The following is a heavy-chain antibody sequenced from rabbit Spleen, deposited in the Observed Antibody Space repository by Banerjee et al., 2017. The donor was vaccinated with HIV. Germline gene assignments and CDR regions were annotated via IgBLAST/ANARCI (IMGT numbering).Heavy chain of an antibody. CDR1: GFSLSRDYW. Sequence: QEQLEESGGDLVKPEGSLTLTCTASGFSLSRDYWICWVRQAPGKGLEWIACIDAGVKGTTYYASWAKGRFAVSKTSPTTVTLQMTSLTAADTATYFCARGVNNNGNGFNLWGPGTLVTVS. CDR2: IDAGVKGTT. D-gene: IGHD7-1*01. CDR3: ARGVNNNGNGFNL. V-gene: IGHV1S45*01. J-gene: IGHJ4*01.